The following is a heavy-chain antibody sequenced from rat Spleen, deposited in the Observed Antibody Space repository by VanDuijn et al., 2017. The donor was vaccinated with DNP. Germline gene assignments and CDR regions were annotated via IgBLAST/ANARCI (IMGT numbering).Heavy chain of an antibody. CDR3: ASGGAGIWFAY. CDR2: ISYSGST. J-gene: IGHJ3*01. D-gene: IGHD4-2*01. V-gene: IGHV3-1*01. Sequence: EVQLQESGPGLVKPSQSLSLTCSVTGYSITSNYWGWIRKFPGNKMEYIGHISYSGSTNYNPSLKSRVSITRDTSKNHFFLHLNSVTTEETATYYCASGGAGIWFAYWGQGTLVTVSS. CDR1: GYSITSNY.